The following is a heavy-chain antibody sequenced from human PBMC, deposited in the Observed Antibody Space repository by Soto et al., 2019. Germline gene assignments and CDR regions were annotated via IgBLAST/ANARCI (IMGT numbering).Heavy chain of an antibody. J-gene: IGHJ6*03. V-gene: IGHV4-39*01. D-gene: IGHD3-10*01. CDR1: GGSISSNSYY. CDR2: MDHSGIT. CDR3: VRHQRTTYYYDMDI. Sequence: QLQLQESGPGLVKPSETLSLTCAVSGGSISSNSYYWGWIRQPPGKGLEWLGSMDHSGITYNNPSLESRVSISVDVYKNKFSLKLSSVTAADTAVYYCVRHQRTTYYYDMDIWAKGTTVTVSS.